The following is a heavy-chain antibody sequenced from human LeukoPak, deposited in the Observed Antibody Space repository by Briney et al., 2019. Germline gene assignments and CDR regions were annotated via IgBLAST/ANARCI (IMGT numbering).Heavy chain of an antibody. CDR3: ARAYCSGGSCYYFDY. D-gene: IGHD2-15*01. CDR2: IRYDGSNK. CDR1: GFTFSSYG. V-gene: IGHV3-30*02. J-gene: IGHJ4*02. Sequence: PGGSLRLSCAASGFTFSSYGMHWVRQAPGKGLEWVAFIRYDGSNKYYADSVKGRFTISRDNSKNTLYLQMNSLRAEDTAVYYCARAYCSGGSCYYFDYWGQGTLVTVSS.